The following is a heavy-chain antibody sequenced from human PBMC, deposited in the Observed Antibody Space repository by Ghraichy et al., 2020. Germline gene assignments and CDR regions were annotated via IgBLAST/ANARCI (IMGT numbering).Heavy chain of an antibody. Sequence: ESLNISCAASGFTFSNYAMSWVRQAPGKGLEWVSAISGSDGSTYYADSVKGRFTISRDNSKSTLYLQMNSLRAEDAAVYYCANRLYSSGWYRFWGQGTLVTVSS. J-gene: IGHJ4*02. CDR2: ISGSDGST. CDR1: GFTFSNYA. V-gene: IGHV3-23*01. D-gene: IGHD6-19*01. CDR3: ANRLYSSGWYRF.